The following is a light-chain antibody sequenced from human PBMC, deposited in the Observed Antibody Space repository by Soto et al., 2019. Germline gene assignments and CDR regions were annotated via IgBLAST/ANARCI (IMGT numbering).Light chain of an antibody. Sequence: DIQMTQSPSSLSASVGDRVTITCRASQTISDYLNWYQQKPGKAPSLLIYAASSLQSGVPSRFSASGSGTDFTLTITSLQPEDFEAYYCQQSSNTPLTFGGGTKVDIK. J-gene: IGKJ4*01. V-gene: IGKV1-39*01. CDR2: AAS. CDR3: QQSSNTPLT. CDR1: QTISDY.